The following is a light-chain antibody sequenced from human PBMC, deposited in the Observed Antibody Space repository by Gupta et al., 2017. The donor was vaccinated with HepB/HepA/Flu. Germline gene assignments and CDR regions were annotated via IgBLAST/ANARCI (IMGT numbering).Light chain of an antibody. Sequence: EIVLTQSPVTLSLSPGERATLSCRASQSVSSYLAWYQQKPGQSPRLLIYDASNRATGIPDRFSGSGSGTDXTLTISXLEPEDFAIYYCQQRCNWLVVTFGXGTKVDI. V-gene: IGKV3-11*01. CDR3: QQRCNWLVVT. CDR2: DAS. CDR1: QSVSSY. J-gene: IGKJ3*01.